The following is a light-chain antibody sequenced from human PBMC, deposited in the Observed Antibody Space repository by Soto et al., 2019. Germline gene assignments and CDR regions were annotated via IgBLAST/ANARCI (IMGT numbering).Light chain of an antibody. J-gene: IGLJ1*01. V-gene: IGLV2-23*01. CDR3: CSYAGSSSYV. Sequence: QSVLTQPASVSGSPGQSITISCTGSSSDVGGYNLVSWYQHHPGKAPKLIIYEGSQRPSGVSNRFFGSKSGNTASLTISGLKAEDEADYHCCSYAGSSSYVFGTGTKLTVL. CDR2: EGS. CDR1: SSDVGGYNL.